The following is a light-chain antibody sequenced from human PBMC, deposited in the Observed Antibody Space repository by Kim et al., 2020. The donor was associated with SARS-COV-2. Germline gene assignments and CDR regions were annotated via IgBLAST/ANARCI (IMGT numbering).Light chain of an antibody. CDR3: QAWDSSTQV. V-gene: IGLV3-1*01. Sequence: VSPGQTASITCSGDKLGDKYACWYQQKPGQSPVLVIYQDSKRPSGIPERFSGSNSGNTATLTISGTQAMDEADYYCQAWDSSTQVFGGGTQLTVL. CDR2: QDS. J-gene: IGLJ3*02. CDR1: KLGDKY.